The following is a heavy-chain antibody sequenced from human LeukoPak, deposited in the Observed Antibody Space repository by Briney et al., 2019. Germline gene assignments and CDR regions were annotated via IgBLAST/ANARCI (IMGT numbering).Heavy chain of an antibody. CDR3: ARDFGYLHYMDV. CDR1: GGSISSYY. Sequence: SETLSLTCTVSGGSISSYYWNWIRQPPGKGLEWIGYIYYSGSTNYNPSLKSRVTISVDTSKNQFSLKVSSVTAADTAVYYCARDFGYLHYMDVWGKGTTVTISS. V-gene: IGHV4-59*01. CDR2: IYYSGST. J-gene: IGHJ6*03. D-gene: IGHD5-12*01.